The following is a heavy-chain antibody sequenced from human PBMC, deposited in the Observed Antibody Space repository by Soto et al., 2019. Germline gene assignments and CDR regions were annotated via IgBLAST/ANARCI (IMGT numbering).Heavy chain of an antibody. CDR2: IYWDDDK. V-gene: IGHV2-5*02. J-gene: IGHJ4*02. CDR1: GFSLSTSGVG. D-gene: IGHD6-19*01. Sequence: QITLKESGPTLVKPTQTLTLTCTFSGFSLSTSGVGVGWIRQPPGKALEWLALIYWDDDKRYSPSLKSRLTITKDTSKNPVVLKMTNKAPMDADTYSCAQRHSCGWYQYWGQGNLDTVSS. CDR3: AQRHSCGWYQY.